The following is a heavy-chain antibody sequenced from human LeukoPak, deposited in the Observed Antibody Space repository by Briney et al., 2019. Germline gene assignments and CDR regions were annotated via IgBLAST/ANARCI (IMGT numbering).Heavy chain of an antibody. J-gene: IGHJ4*02. CDR3: ASALPSTTYGYHFDY. V-gene: IGHV3-23*01. Sequence: GGSLRLTCTSCSFIITSYSLNFFSQAPGKGLEWVSGIGAGGTFTYYADSVKGRFTISRDNSRNTLYLQMNSLRADDTAVYYCASALPSTTYGYHFDYWCQGTLVTVSS. CDR1: SFIITSYS. CDR2: IGAGGTFT. D-gene: IGHD1-26*01.